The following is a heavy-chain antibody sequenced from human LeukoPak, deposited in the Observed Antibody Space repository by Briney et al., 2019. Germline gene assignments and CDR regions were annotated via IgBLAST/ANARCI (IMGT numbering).Heavy chain of an antibody. J-gene: IGHJ4*02. CDR1: GFTFDDYA. V-gene: IGHV3-9*01. Sequence: GGSLRLSCAASGFTFDDYAMHWVRQAPGKGLEWVSGISWNSGSIGYADSVKGRFTISRDNAKNSLYLQMNSLRAEDTALYYCAIPEGDFDYWGQGTLVTVSS. CDR3: AIPEGDFDY. CDR2: ISWNSGSI.